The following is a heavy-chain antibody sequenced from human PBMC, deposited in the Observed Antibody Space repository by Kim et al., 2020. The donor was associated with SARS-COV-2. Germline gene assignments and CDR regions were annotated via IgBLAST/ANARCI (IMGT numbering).Heavy chain of an antibody. CDR3: SGGIKKFYYYYSMDV. J-gene: IGHJ6*02. V-gene: IGHV3-21*06. CDR1: GFNLSTHT. D-gene: IGHD1-26*01. Sequence: GGSLRLSCVASGFNLSTHTMDWVRQAPGKGLEWVSSISSRSSYIYYADSVKGRFTISRDNAKNLVYLQMNSLRAEDTALYYCSGGIKKFYYYYSMDVWGHGTTVTVSS. CDR2: ISSRSSYI.